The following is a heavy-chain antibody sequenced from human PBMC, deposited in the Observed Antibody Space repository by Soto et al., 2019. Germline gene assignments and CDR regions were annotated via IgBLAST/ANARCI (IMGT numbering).Heavy chain of an antibody. CDR2: ISANNGNT. J-gene: IGHJ4*02. Sequence: ASVKVSCKGSGYTFSNYGITWVRQAPGQGLEWMGWISANNGNTNYAQKLQGRVTMTTDTSTSTAYMELRSLRSDDTAVYYCGREYYYQSSGYHPLSYWGQGTLVTVSS. D-gene: IGHD3-22*01. CDR3: GREYYYQSSGYHPLSY. V-gene: IGHV1-18*01. CDR1: GYTFSNYG.